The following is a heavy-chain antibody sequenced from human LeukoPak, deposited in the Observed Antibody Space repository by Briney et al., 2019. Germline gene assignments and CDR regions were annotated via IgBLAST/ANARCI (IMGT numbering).Heavy chain of an antibody. V-gene: IGHV3-43*01. CDR3: AKDYMGALDY. D-gene: IGHD1-26*01. CDR1: GFTFDDYT. J-gene: IGHJ4*02. Sequence: GGSLRLSCAASGFTFDDYTMHWVRHAPGKGLEWVSLISWDGGSTYYADSVKGRFTISRDNSKNSLYLQMNSLRTEDTALYYCAKDYMGALDYWGQGTLVTVSS. CDR2: ISWDGGST.